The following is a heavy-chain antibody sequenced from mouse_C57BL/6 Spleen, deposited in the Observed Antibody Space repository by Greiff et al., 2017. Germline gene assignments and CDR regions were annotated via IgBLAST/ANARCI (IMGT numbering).Heavy chain of an antibody. Sequence: VHVKQSGPELVKPGASVKISCKASGYSFTDYNMNWVKQSNGKSLEWIGVINPNYGTTSYNQKFKGKATLTVDQSSSTAYMQLNSLTSEDSAVXYCARSNDYDGFDYWGQGTTLTVSS. J-gene: IGHJ2*01. D-gene: IGHD2-4*01. CDR1: GYSFTDYN. CDR2: INPNYGTT. V-gene: IGHV1-39*01. CDR3: ARSNDYDGFDY.